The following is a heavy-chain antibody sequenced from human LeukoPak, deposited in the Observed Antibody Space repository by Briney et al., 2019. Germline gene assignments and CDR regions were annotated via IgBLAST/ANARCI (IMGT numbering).Heavy chain of an antibody. J-gene: IGHJ4*02. D-gene: IGHD6-13*01. V-gene: IGHV3-69-1*01. Sequence: PGGSLRLSCEASGFTFSNYEMNWVRQAPGKGLEWVSYIGTGDNKHYADSVKGRFTTSRDNAKNSLSLQMNSLRDEDTAVYYCARETPDSSSWTAFDFWGQGTLVTVSS. CDR3: ARETPDSSSWTAFDF. CDR1: GFTFSNYE. CDR2: IGTGDNK.